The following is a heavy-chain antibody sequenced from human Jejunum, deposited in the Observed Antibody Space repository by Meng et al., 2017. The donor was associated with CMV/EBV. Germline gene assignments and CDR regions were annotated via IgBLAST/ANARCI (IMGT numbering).Heavy chain of an antibody. CDR2: INPTGGTT. J-gene: IGHJ4*02. CDR3: ARVLVAGRAEYHY. Sequence: KAYGYTLTTYHMHWLRQAPGQGLEWMGIINPTGGTTRYAQKFQGRVTMTRDTSTSTVYLELSSLRSDDTAVYYCARVLVAGRAEYHYWGQGTLVTVSS. D-gene: IGHD6-19*01. V-gene: IGHV1-46*01. CDR1: GYTLTTYH.